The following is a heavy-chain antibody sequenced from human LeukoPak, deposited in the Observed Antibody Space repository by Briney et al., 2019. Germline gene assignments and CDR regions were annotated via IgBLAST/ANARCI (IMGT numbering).Heavy chain of an antibody. CDR1: GFTFSSYN. V-gene: IGHV3-21*01. CDR3: VYGGGYFQH. CDR2: ISSSSNNI. Sequence: GGSLRLSCAASGFTFSSYNMNWVRQAPGTGLEWVSSISSSSNNIYYADSVKGRFTISRDNGKNSLYLLMNSLRAEDTAVYYCVYGGGYFQHWGQGTLVTVSS. D-gene: IGHD4-23*01. J-gene: IGHJ1*01.